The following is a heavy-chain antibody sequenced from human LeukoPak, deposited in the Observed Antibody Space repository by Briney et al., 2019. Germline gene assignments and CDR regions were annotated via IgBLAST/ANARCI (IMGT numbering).Heavy chain of an antibody. CDR2: ISYDGSNK. CDR3: ARDRGSNYFDY. J-gene: IGHJ4*02. CDR1: GFTFSSYA. D-gene: IGHD2-2*01. Sequence: PGGSLRLSCAASGFTFSSYAMHWVRQAPGKGLEGVAVISYDGSNKYYADSVKGRFTISRDNSKNTLYLQMNSLRAEDTAVYYCARDRGSNYFDYWGQGTLVTVSS. V-gene: IGHV3-30*04.